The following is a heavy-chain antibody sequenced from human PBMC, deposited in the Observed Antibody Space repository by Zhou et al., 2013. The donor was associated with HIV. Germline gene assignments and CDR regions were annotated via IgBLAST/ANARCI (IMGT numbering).Heavy chain of an antibody. D-gene: IGHD1-20*01. V-gene: IGHV1-46*01. CDR2: INPSGGST. CDR3: ATYGPGYNWMYK. J-gene: IGHJ4*02. CDR1: GYTFSNYY. Sequence: QVQLVQSGAEVKKPGASVKVSCKASGYTFSNYYIHWVRQAPGQGLEWMGIINPSGGSTTYAQKFQGRVTMTRDTSISTAYMELNSLTSDDTAVYYCATYGPGYNWMYKWGQGTLVTVSS.